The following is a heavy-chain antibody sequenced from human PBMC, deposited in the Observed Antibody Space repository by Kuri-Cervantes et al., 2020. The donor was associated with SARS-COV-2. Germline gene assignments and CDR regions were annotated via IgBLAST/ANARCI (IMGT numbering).Heavy chain of an antibody. Sequence: GESLKISCAASGFTFSSYAMHWVRQAPGKGLEWVAVISYDGSNKYYADSVKGRFTISRDNSKNTLYLQMNSLRAEDTALYYCARDTRRRSGNLPFDYWGQGTLVTVSS. CDR1: GFTFSSYA. CDR2: ISYDGSNK. D-gene: IGHD3-3*01. CDR3: ARDTRRRSGNLPFDY. V-gene: IGHV3-30-3*01. J-gene: IGHJ4*02.